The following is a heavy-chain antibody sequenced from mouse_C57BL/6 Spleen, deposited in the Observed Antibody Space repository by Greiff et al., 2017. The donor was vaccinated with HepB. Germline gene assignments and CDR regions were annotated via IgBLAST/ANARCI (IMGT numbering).Heavy chain of an antibody. CDR3: ARKRITTVVATNYYAMDY. J-gene: IGHJ4*01. CDR2: INPNNGGT. D-gene: IGHD1-1*01. CDR1: GYTFTDYY. V-gene: IGHV1-26*01. Sequence: EVQLQQSGPELVKPGASVKISCKASGYTFTDYYMNWVKQSHGKSLEWIGDINPNNGGTSYNQKFKGKATLTVDKSSSTAYMELRSLTSEDSAVYYCARKRITTVVATNYYAMDYWGQGTSVTVSS.